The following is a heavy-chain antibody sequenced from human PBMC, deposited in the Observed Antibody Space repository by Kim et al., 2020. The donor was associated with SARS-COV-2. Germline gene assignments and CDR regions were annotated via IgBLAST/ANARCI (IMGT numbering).Heavy chain of an antibody. V-gene: IGHV1-69*04. J-gene: IGHJ4*02. Sequence: SVKVSCKASGGTFSSYAISWVRQAPGQGLEWMGRIIPILGIANYAQKFQGRVTITADKSTSTAYMELSSLRSEDTAVYYCARFGLDGYSYGLVVDYWGQ. D-gene: IGHD5-18*01. CDR2: IIPILGIA. CDR1: GGTFSSYA. CDR3: ARFGLDGYSYGLVVDY.